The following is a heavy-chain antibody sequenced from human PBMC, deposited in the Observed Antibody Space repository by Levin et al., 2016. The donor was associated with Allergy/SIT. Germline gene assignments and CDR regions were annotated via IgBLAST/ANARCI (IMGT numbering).Heavy chain of an antibody. V-gene: IGHV1-46*03. Sequence: ASVKVSCKASGYTFTSYYMHWVRQAPGQGLEWMGIINPSGGSTSYAQKFQGRVTMTRDTSTSTVYMELSSLRSEDTAVYYCASDILTGSHYYYYGMDVWGQGTTVTVSS. D-gene: IGHD3-9*01. J-gene: IGHJ6*02. CDR2: INPSGGST. CDR1: GYTFTSYY. CDR3: ASDILTGSHYYYYGMDV.